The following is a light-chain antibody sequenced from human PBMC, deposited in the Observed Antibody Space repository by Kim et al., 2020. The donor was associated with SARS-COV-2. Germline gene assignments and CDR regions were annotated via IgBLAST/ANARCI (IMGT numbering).Light chain of an antibody. CDR2: KDS. V-gene: IGLV3-25*03. CDR3: QSADSSGTWV. Sequence: SYELTQPPSVSVSPGQTARITCYGDVLPKQYAYWYQQKPGQAPVLVIYKDSERPSGIPERFSGSSSGTTVTLTISGVQAEDEADYYCQSADSSGTWVFGGGTKLTVL. J-gene: IGLJ3*02. CDR1: VLPKQY.